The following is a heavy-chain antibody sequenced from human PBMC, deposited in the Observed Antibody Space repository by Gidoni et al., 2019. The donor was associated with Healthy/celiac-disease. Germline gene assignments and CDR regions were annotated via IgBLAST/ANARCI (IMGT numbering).Heavy chain of an antibody. D-gene: IGHD3-3*01. CDR2: ISGSGGST. J-gene: IGHJ6*02. CDR3: AKIMDFWSVGYGMDV. V-gene: IGHV3-23*01. Sequence: EVQLLESGGGLVQPGGSLRLSCAASGFPFSSYAMSWVRQAPGKGLEWVSAISGSGGSTYYADSVKGRFTISRDNSKNTLYLQMNSLRAEDTAVYYCAKIMDFWSVGYGMDVWGQGTTVTVSS. CDR1: GFPFSSYA.